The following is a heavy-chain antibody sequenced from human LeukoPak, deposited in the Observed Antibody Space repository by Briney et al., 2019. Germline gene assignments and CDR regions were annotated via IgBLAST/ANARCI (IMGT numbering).Heavy chain of an antibody. J-gene: IGHJ4*02. D-gene: IGHD1-26*01. V-gene: IGHV1-2*06. Sequence: EASVKVSCKASGYTFTGYYMDWVLQAPGQGLEWMGRINPNSGGTNYAQKFQGRVTMTREPSISTAYMELSRLRSDDTAVYYCARDPVQSTLLDYWGQGTLVTVSS. CDR1: GYTFTGYY. CDR3: ARDPVQSTLLDY. CDR2: INPNSGGT.